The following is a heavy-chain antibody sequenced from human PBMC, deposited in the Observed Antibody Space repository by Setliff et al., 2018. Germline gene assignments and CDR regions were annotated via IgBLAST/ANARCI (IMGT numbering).Heavy chain of an antibody. J-gene: IGHJ6*02. Sequence: SETLSLTCTVSGGSVSPYFWSWIQQPPGKGLQWIGYIYHNGNTNLNPSLKSRVNMSIDTSKNQFALNLKSVTAADTAVYYCARDRTAYSYGLDVWGQGTTVTVSS. CDR3: ARDRTAYSYGLDV. CDR2: IYHNGNT. CDR1: GGSVSPYF. D-gene: IGHD5-18*01. V-gene: IGHV4-59*02.